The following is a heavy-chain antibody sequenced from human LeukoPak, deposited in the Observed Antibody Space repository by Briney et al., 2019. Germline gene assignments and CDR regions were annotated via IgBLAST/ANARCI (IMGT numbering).Heavy chain of an antibody. CDR1: GFRFGSYW. J-gene: IGHJ3*02. CDR3: ARDLSPADSGKYFDAFDI. D-gene: IGHD1-26*01. V-gene: IGHV3-7*01. Sequence: PGESLRLSCVGSGFRFGSYWMTWVRQAPGKGLEWVANINRDGSVRNYVDSVKGRFTISRDNAQNSVFLQTNSLRAEDTAVYYCARDLSPADSGKYFDAFDIWGQGTMVTVSS. CDR2: INRDGSVR.